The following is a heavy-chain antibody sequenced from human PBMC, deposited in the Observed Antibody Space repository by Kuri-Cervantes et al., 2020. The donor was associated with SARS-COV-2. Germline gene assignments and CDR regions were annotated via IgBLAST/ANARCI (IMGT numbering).Heavy chain of an antibody. J-gene: IGHJ4*02. Sequence: ESLKISCTVSGDSISSSAFYWGWIRQPPGKGLEWIAKIYYTESTYYNPSLKSRVTISVDTSKNQFSLKLTSVTATDTAMCYCVRLPPPFKGVVPAHWGQGTLVTVSS. CDR1: GDSISSSAFY. CDR3: VRLPPPFKGVVPAH. CDR2: IYYTEST. D-gene: IGHD2-8*01. V-gene: IGHV4-39*01.